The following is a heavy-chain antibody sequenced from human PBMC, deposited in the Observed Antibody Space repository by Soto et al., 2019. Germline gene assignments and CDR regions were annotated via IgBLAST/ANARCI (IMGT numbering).Heavy chain of an antibody. CDR3: ARDRFTRGLVTELRAFDI. CDR2: ISSSRYI. Sequence: GGSLRLSCAASGFTSSSYSMNWVRQAPGKGLEWVSSISSSRYIYYADSVKGRFTISRDNAKNSLYLQMNSLRAEDTAVYYCARDRFTRGLVTELRAFDIWGQGTMVTVSS. D-gene: IGHD3-16*01. CDR1: GFTSSSYS. J-gene: IGHJ3*02. V-gene: IGHV3-21*01.